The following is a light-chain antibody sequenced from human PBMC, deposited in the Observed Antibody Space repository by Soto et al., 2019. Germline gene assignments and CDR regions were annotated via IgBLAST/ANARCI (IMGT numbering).Light chain of an antibody. V-gene: IGLV2-23*02. Sequence: QAVVTQPASVSGSPGQSIAISCTGTSTDVGSYDLVSWYQQHPGKAPKLMIYAVTERRSGVSNRFSGSKSGNTASLTISGLQAEDEADYYCCSYRSSDTLVFGGGTKVTVL. J-gene: IGLJ3*02. CDR2: AVT. CDR1: STDVGSYDL. CDR3: CSYRSSDTLV.